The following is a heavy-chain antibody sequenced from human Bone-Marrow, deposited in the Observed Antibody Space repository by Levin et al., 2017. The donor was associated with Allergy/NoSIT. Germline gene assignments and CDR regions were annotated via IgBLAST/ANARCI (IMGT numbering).Heavy chain of an antibody. CDR1: GYRFSTYW. CDR2: IYPGDSDT. J-gene: IGHJ3*02. CDR3: AKLRRSALRNDAFDI. D-gene: IGHD1-14*01. Sequence: GESLKISCKAYGYRFSTYWIGWVRQPPGKGLEWMGIIYPGDSDTRYGPSFQGQVTFSVDKSISTAYLQWSSLKASDTAMYDCAKLRRSALRNDAFDIWGQGTMVTVSS. V-gene: IGHV5-51*01.